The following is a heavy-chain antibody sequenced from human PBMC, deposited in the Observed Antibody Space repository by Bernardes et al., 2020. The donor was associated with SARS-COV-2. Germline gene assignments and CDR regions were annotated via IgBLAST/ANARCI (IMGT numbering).Heavy chain of an antibody. V-gene: IGHV3-73*01. D-gene: IGHD2-2*01. Sequence: GGSLRLSCAASGFTFSGSSVHWVRQASGKGLAWVGRIRNQAHDYATVYAASVKGRFTISRDDSKNTAYLQMNSLKGEDTAVYYCSTGVLSATHFYDMDVWGQGTTVTVSS. CDR3: STGVLSATHFYDMDV. CDR1: GFTFSGSS. J-gene: IGHJ6*02. CDR2: IRNQAHDYAT.